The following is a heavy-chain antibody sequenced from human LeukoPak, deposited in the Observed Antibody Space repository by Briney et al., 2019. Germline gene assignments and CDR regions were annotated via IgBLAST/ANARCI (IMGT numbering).Heavy chain of an antibody. CDR1: GGSISSGGYS. V-gene: IGHV4-30-2*01. Sequence: PSQTLSLTCAVSGGSISSGGYSWSWIRQPPGKGLEWIGYIYHSGSTNYNPSLKSRVTISVDTSKNQFSLKLSSVTAADTAVYYCARESRIAAAGISYYYYGMDVWGQGTTVTVSS. CDR2: IYHSGST. CDR3: ARESRIAAAGISYYYYGMDV. J-gene: IGHJ6*02. D-gene: IGHD6-13*01.